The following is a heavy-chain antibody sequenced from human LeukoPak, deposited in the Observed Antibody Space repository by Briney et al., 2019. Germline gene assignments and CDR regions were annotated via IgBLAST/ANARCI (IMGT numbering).Heavy chain of an antibody. CDR2: ISGSGGST. J-gene: IGHJ3*02. CDR1: GFTFSSYA. CDR3: AKRARAVDSSGYYYSRNLKDAFDI. D-gene: IGHD3-22*01. Sequence: PGGSLRLSCAASGFTFSSYAMSWVRQAPGKGLEWVSAISGSGGSTYYADSVKGRFTISRDNSKNTLYLQMNSLRAEDTAVYYCAKRARAVDSSGYYYSRNLKDAFDIWGQGTMVTVSS. V-gene: IGHV3-23*01.